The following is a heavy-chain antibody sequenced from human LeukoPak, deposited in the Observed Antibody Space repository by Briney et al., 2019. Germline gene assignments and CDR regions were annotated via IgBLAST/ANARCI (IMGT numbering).Heavy chain of an antibody. CDR3: ARRGYSYGYYWFDP. Sequence: RRASVKVSCKASGYSFTDYYVHWVRQAPGQGLEWMGWINTSTGNPTYAQGFTGRFVFSLDTSVSTAYLQISSLKAEDTAAYYCARRGYSYGYYWFDPWGQGTLVTVSS. D-gene: IGHD5-18*01. V-gene: IGHV7-4-1*02. CDR1: GYSFTDYY. J-gene: IGHJ5*02. CDR2: INTSTGNP.